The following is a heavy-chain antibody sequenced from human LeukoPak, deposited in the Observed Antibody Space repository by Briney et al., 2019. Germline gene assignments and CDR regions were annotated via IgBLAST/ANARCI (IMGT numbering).Heavy chain of an antibody. CDR2: ISYDGSNK. D-gene: IGHD3-22*01. V-gene: IGHV3-30-3*01. Sequence: PGGSLRLSCAASGFTFSSYAMHWVRHAPGKGLEWVAFISYDGSNKYYADSVKGRFTISRDNSKNTLYLQMNSLRAEDTAVYYCARVLPHYYDSSNKGYFDYWGQGTLVTVSS. CDR1: GFTFSSYA. CDR3: ARVLPHYYDSSNKGYFDY. J-gene: IGHJ4*02.